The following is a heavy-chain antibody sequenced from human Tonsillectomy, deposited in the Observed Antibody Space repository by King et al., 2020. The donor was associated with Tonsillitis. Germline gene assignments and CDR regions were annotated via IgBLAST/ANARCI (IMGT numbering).Heavy chain of an antibody. CDR2: ILGKDNRYAT. J-gene: IGHJ4*02. CDR3: TSYCSSTTCSQLFDY. Sequence: VQLVESGGGFVQSGGSLKLSCAASGFNFCGSALHCVCQTFGKGLGWVVRILGKDNRYATGFAGLEKGRVTTSRDDLKNTAYLQMNCLKTEDTAVYYYTSYCSSTTCSQLFDYWGQGTLVTVSS. CDR1: GFNFCGSA. V-gene: IGHV3-73*02. D-gene: IGHD2-2*01.